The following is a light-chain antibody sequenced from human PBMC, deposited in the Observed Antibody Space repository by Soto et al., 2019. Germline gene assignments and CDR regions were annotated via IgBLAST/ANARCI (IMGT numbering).Light chain of an antibody. V-gene: IGKV3-15*01. CDR1: QRVSSN. J-gene: IGKJ4*01. Sequence: EIVMTQSPATLSVSPGETATLSCRASQRVSSNLAWYQQKPGQAPSLLIYGASTRATDIPPRFSGSGSGTEFTLPITSLQSADFAAYYCQQYKNWPPLTFGGGTKVEIK. CDR3: QQYKNWPPLT. CDR2: GAS.